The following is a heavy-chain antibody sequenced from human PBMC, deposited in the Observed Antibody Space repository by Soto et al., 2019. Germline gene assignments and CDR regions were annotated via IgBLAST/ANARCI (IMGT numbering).Heavy chain of an antibody. D-gene: IGHD2-15*01. CDR3: ARDISSGVRRGMDV. CDR2: IYYSGST. V-gene: IGHV4-59*01. Sequence: PSETLSLTCTVSGGSISSYYWSWIRQPPGKGLEWIGYIYYSGSTNYNPSLKSRVTISVDTSKNQFSLKLSSVTAADTAVYYCARDISSGVRRGMDVWGQGTTVTVSS. CDR1: GGSISSYY. J-gene: IGHJ6*02.